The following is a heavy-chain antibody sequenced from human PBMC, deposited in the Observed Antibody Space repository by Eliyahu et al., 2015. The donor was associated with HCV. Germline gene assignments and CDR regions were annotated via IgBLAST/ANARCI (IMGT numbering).Heavy chain of an antibody. J-gene: IGHJ6*03. CDR3: TTGAPGGFDYYLDV. CDR1: GXTFSXXW. D-gene: IGHD3-10*01. CDR2: IKSKTXGGTT. Sequence: GGGLVKPGGSLRLSCAXSGXTFSXXWXXWVRQAPGKGLEWIGXIKSKTXGGTTDYAAPVKGRFTISRDDSKSTLYLQMNSLKTEDTAVYYCTTGAPGGFDYYLDVWGQGTTVTVSS. V-gene: IGHV3-15*01.